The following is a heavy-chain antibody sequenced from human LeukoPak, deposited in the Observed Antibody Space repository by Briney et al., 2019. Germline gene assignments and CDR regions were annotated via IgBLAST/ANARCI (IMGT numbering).Heavy chain of an antibody. CDR1: GGSFSGYY. J-gene: IGHJ6*02. CDR3: ARAPSSGFYGMDV. Sequence: SETLSLTCAVYGGSFSGYYWSWIRQPPGKGLEWIGYIYYSGSTNYNPSLKSRVTISVDTSKNQFSLKLSSVTAADTAVYYCARAPSSGFYGMDVWGQGTTVTVSS. V-gene: IGHV4-59*08. CDR2: IYYSGST. D-gene: IGHD3-10*01.